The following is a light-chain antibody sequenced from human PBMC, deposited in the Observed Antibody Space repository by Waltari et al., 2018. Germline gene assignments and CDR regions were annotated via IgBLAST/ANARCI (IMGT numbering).Light chain of an antibody. Sequence: QSALTQPASVSGSPGQSITISCTGTTSDVGTYNYVSWYQQRPGKDPKLIIYDVTKRPSGVSNRFSGSKSGNTASLTICGLQAEDEADYYCSSYTSSTTSVVFGGGTKVTVL. CDR2: DVT. J-gene: IGLJ2*01. CDR3: SSYTSSTTSVV. CDR1: TSDVGTYNY. V-gene: IGLV2-14*03.